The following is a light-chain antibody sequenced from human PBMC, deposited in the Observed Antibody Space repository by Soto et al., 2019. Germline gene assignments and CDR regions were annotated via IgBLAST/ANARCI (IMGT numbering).Light chain of an antibody. V-gene: IGKV3-20*01. CDR3: QHYGNLRAFT. CDR2: ATS. CDR1: QSVSTTY. Sequence: EIVLTQSPGTVSLSPGERATLSCRASQSVSTTYLGWYQQKPGQAPRLLIYATSSRPTGIPARFSGSWSGTDLTITISRLEPEDFAVYYCQHYGNLRAFTFVGGTNVEIK. J-gene: IGKJ4*01.